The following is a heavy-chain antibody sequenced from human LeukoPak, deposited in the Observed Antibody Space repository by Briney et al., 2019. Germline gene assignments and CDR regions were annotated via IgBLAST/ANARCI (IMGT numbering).Heavy chain of an antibody. Sequence: SETLSLTCTVSGGSISTYYWSWIRQPPGKGLEWIGYIYYSGSTNYNPSHKSRVTISVDTSKKQFSLKLSSVTAADTAVYYCASSGSSGRIYYWGQGTLVTVSS. J-gene: IGHJ4*02. CDR3: ASSGSSGRIYY. CDR1: GGSISTYY. CDR2: IYYSGST. D-gene: IGHD3-10*01. V-gene: IGHV4-59*12.